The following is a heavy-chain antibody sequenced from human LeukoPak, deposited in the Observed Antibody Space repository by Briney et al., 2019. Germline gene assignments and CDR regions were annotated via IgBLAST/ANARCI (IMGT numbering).Heavy chain of an antibody. Sequence: GSSVKVSCKASGGTFSSYAISWVRQAPGQGLEWMGGIIPIFGTANYAQKFQGRVTITADESTSTAYMELSSLRSEDTAVYYCARATTSGTVTTLTAFDIWGQGTMVTVSS. CDR2: IIPIFGTA. CDR1: GGTFSSYA. V-gene: IGHV1-69*01. J-gene: IGHJ3*02. D-gene: IGHD4-17*01. CDR3: ARATTSGTVTTLTAFDI.